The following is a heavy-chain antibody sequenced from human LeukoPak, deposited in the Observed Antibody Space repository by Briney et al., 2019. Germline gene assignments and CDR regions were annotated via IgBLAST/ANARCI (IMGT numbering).Heavy chain of an antibody. V-gene: IGHV3-74*01. CDR2: ISPDGRDT. D-gene: IGHD6-13*01. Sequence: QPGGSLRLSCAASGFAFSTYWMHWVRHAPGKGPVWVSRISPDGRDTIYADSVKGRFTMSRDNDKNTLYLQLSSLRAEDTAVYYCARDPLGIAAAPDYWGQGTLVTVSS. J-gene: IGHJ4*02. CDR1: GFAFSTYW. CDR3: ARDPLGIAAAPDY.